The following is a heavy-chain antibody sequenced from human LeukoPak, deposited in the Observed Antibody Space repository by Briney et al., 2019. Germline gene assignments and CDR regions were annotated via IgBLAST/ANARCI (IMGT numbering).Heavy chain of an antibody. D-gene: IGHD3-22*01. CDR2: ISSSSNTI. J-gene: IGHJ4*02. V-gene: IGHV3-48*01. CDR1: GSTFSIYS. Sequence: PGGSLRLSCAASGSTFSIYSMNWVRQAPGKGLEWVSYISSSSNTIYYADSVKGRFNISRDNAKNSMYVQMNSLRAEDTAVNYCARDGVGNYDSSGSHCLDYWGQGTQVTVTS. CDR3: ARDGVGNYDSSGSHCLDY.